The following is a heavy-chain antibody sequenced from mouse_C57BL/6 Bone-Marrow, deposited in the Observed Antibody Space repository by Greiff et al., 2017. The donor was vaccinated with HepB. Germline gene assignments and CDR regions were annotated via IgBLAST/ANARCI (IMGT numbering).Heavy chain of an antibody. CDR2: IRNKANNHAT. CDR1: GFTFSDAW. D-gene: IGHD2-4*01. CDR3: TRRRGYDYDTWFAY. V-gene: IGHV6-6*01. J-gene: IGHJ3*01. Sequence: EVQGVESGGGLVQPGGSMKLSCAASGFTFSDAWMDWVRQSPEKGLEWVAEIRNKANNHATYYAESVKGRFTISRDDSKSSVYLQMNSLRAEDTGIYYCTRRRGYDYDTWFAYWGQGTLVTVSA.